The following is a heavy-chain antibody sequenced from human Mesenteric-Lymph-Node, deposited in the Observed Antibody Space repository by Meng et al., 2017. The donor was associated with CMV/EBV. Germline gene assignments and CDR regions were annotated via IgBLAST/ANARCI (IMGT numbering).Heavy chain of an antibody. J-gene: IGHJ5*02. D-gene: IGHD3-3*01. CDR2: FNRNISAT. Sequence: FAASFIHCVRQCPGQGLERVLGFNRNISATNDAQKFQGRVHITSDMSISTAFMELSRLRSGDTAVDFCAKAGHYYWSGDYCWFDPWGQGTLVTVSS. CDR1: FAASF. CDR3: AKAGHYYWSGDYCWFDP. V-gene: IGHV1-2*02.